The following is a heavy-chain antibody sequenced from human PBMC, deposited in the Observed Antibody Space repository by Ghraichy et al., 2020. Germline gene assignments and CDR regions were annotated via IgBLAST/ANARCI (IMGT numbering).Heavy chain of an antibody. J-gene: IGHJ4*02. CDR2: TKPDESEK. CDR3: SRDTQGRRIYSVEY. Sequence: GGSLRLSCAASGFTFTNCWMSWVRQAQGKGLEWVANTKPDESEKYYVASVKGRFTIFRDNARNSVYLQMNSLRAEDTGVYYCSRDTQGRRIYSVEYWGQRTLVTVSS. V-gene: IGHV3-7*04. D-gene: IGHD1-26*01. CDR1: GFTFTNCW.